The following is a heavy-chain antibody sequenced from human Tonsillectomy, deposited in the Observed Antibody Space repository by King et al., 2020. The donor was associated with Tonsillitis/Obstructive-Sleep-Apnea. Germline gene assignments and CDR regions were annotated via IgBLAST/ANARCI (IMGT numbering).Heavy chain of an antibody. CDR1: GGSISSSSYY. Sequence: QLQESGPGLVKPSETLSLTCTVSGGSISSSSYYWGWIRQPPGKGLEWIGSIYYSGSTYYNPSLKSRVTISVDTSKNQFSLKLSSVTAADTALYYCARRQSSADIVVVPAAAFDYWGQGTLVTVSS. J-gene: IGHJ4*02. V-gene: IGHV4-39*01. CDR3: ARRQSSADIVVVPAAAFDY. CDR2: IYYSGST. D-gene: IGHD2-2*01.